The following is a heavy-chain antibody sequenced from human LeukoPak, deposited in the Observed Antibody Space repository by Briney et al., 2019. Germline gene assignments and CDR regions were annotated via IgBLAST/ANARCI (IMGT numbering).Heavy chain of an antibody. J-gene: IGHJ4*02. CDR2: IKQDGSEK. CDR1: GFTFSNYW. D-gene: IGHD3-10*01. V-gene: IGHV3-7*01. Sequence: GGSLRLSCAASGFTFSNYWMSWVRQAPGRGLERVASIKQDGSEKHYVDSVKGRFSISRDNAQTSLHLQMNSLRAEDTAMYYCARGRGLDYWGQGTLVTVSS. CDR3: ARGRGLDY.